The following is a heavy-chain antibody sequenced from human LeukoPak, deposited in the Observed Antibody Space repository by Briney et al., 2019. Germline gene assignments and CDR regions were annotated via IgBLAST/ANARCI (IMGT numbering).Heavy chain of an antibody. Sequence: GGSLRLSCAASGFTFSSYAMHWVRQAPGKGLEWVAVISYDGSNKYYADSAKGRFTISRDNSKNTLYLQMNSLRAEDTAVYYCARDGAGNYDFWSGYYVDYWGQGTLVTVSS. D-gene: IGHD3-3*01. CDR3: ARDGAGNYDFWSGYYVDY. J-gene: IGHJ4*02. V-gene: IGHV3-30-3*01. CDR2: ISYDGSNK. CDR1: GFTFSSYA.